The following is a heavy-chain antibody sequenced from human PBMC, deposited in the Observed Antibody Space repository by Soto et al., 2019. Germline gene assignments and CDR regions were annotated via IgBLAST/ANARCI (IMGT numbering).Heavy chain of an antibody. V-gene: IGHV4-59*02. J-gene: IGHJ4*02. CDR3: GSRRSCDIRFDY. Sequence: SETLSLTCTVSGGSVSSYYWSWIRQPPGKGLEWIGYIYYSGSTNYNPSLKSRVTISVDTSKNQFSLKLSSVTAADTAVYYCGSRRSCDIRFDYWGQCTLVTLSS. CDR1: GGSVSSYY. CDR2: IYYSGST. D-gene: IGHD3-9*01.